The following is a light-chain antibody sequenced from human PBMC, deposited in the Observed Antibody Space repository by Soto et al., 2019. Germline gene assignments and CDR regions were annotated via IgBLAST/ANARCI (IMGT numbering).Light chain of an antibody. J-gene: IGKJ1*01. CDR2: DAS. Sequence: DIQMTQSPSTLSASVGDRVTITCRASQSISSWLAWYQQKPGKAPKLLIYDASRLESGVPSRFSGSGPGTEFTLTISSLQPDDFATYYCQQYNRYSDTFGQGTKVEVK. CDR3: QQYNRYSDT. CDR1: QSISSW. V-gene: IGKV1-5*01.